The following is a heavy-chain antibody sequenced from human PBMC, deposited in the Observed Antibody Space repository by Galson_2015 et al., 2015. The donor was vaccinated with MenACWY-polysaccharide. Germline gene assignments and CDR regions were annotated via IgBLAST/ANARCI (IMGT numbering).Heavy chain of an antibody. D-gene: IGHD2-2*01. V-gene: IGHV3-66*01. CDR3: ARDPLSRNDAFDI. CDR2: IYSGGST. CDR1: GFTVSSIF. J-gene: IGHJ3*02. Sequence: SLRLSCAASGFTVSSIFMSWVRQAPGKGLEWVSIIYSGGSTYYADSVKGRFTISRDNTKNKLYLQMNIMRAEDTAVYYCARDPLSRNDAFDIWGQGTMVTVSS.